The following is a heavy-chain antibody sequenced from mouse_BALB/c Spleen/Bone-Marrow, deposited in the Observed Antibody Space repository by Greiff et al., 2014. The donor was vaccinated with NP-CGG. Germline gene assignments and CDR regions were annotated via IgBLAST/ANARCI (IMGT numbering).Heavy chain of an antibody. D-gene: IGHD2-1*01. CDR2: SRNKANDYTT. J-gene: IGHJ4*01. CDR3: ARDAGYGNYVDYAMDY. CDR1: GFTFSDFY. V-gene: IGHV7-1*02. Sequence: DVKLVESGGGLVQPGGSLRLSRATSGFTFSDFYMEWVRQPPGKRLEWIAASRNKANDYTTEYSASVKGRFIVSRDTSQSILYLQMNALRAEDTAIYYCARDAGYGNYVDYAMDYWGQGTSVTVSS.